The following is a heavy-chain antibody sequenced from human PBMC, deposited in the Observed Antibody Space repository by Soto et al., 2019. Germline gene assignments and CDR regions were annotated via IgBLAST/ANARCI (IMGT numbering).Heavy chain of an antibody. V-gene: IGHV4-34*01. CDR1: GGSFSGYY. Sequence: SETLSLTCAVYGGSFSGYYWSWIRQPPGKGLEWIGEINHSGSTNYNPSLKSRVTISVDTSKNQFSLKLSSVTAADTAVYYCARGRKQLVLYYYYGMDVWGQGTTVTVSS. D-gene: IGHD6-6*01. J-gene: IGHJ6*02. CDR2: INHSGST. CDR3: ARGRKQLVLYYYYGMDV.